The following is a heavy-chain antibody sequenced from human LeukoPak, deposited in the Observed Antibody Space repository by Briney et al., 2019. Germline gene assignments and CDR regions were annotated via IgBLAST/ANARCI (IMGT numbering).Heavy chain of an antibody. J-gene: IGHJ4*02. CDR1: GFTFNEYA. Sequence: PGGSLRLSCTASGFTFNEYAMSWFRQAPGKGLEWVGFIRSKGSGGTIEYAASVKGRFTLSRDDSKSIVSLQMNSRQSEDTAVYYCVKGRTRADSWGQGTLVTVSS. V-gene: IGHV3-49*03. CDR2: IRSKGSGGTI. CDR3: VKGRTRADS. D-gene: IGHD3-3*01.